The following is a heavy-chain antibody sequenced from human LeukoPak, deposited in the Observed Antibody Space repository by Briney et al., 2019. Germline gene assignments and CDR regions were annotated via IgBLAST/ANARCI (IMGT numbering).Heavy chain of an antibody. D-gene: IGHD2-15*01. CDR2: FDPEDGET. V-gene: IGHV1-24*01. Sequence: AASVKVSCKVSGYTLTELSMHWVRQAPGKGLEWMGGFDPEDGETIYAQKFQGRVTMTEDTSTDTAYMELSSLRSEDTAVYYCAIEGGCSGGSCKNYYYYGMDVWGQGTTVTVSS. J-gene: IGHJ6*02. CDR1: GYTLTELS. CDR3: AIEGGCSGGSCKNYYYYGMDV.